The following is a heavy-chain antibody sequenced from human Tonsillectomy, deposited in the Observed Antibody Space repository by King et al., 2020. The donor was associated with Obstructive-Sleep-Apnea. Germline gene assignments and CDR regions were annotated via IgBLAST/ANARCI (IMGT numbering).Heavy chain of an antibody. J-gene: IGHJ4*02. CDR2: ISSSGGTI. V-gene: IGHV3-11*01. Sequence: ESGGGLVKPGGSLRLSCAASGFTFSDYYMSCIRQAPGKGLEWVSYISSSGGTIYYADSVKGRFTISRDNAKNSLYLQMNSLRAEDTAVYYCARDRYSSSWSQFDYWGQGTLVTVSS. D-gene: IGHD6-13*01. CDR1: GFTFSDYY. CDR3: ARDRYSSSWSQFDY.